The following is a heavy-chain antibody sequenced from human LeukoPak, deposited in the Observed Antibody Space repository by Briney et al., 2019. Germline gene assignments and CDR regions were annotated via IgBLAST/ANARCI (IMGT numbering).Heavy chain of an antibody. CDR1: EFTFSDYY. Sequence: AGGSLRLSCAASEFTFSDYYMSWIHQAPGKGLEWVSYISYSGDTIYYADSVKGRFTVSRDNAKNSLYLQMNSLRAEDTAVYYCARLGIIAAAGSNDYWGQGTLVTVSS. D-gene: IGHD6-13*01. CDR3: ARLGIIAAAGSNDY. J-gene: IGHJ4*02. CDR2: ISYSGDTI. V-gene: IGHV3-11*01.